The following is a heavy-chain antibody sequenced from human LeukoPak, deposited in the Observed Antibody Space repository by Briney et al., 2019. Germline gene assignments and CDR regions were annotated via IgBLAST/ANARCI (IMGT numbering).Heavy chain of an antibody. CDR1: GYSFSGYY. D-gene: IGHD5-18*01. Sequence: ASVKVSCKASGYSFSGYYMHWVRQAPGQGLEWMGWINPNSGDTNYAQKFQGRVTMTRDTSISTAYMELSGLISDDTAVYYCAKDQGRGYTYGLYYFDYWGQGTLVTVSS. CDR3: AKDQGRGYTYGLYYFDY. J-gene: IGHJ4*02. V-gene: IGHV1-2*02. CDR2: INPNSGDT.